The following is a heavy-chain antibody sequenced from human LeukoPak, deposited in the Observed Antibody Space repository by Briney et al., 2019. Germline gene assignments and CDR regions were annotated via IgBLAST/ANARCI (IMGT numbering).Heavy chain of an antibody. V-gene: IGHV1-24*01. D-gene: IGHD1-20*01. J-gene: IGHJ6*02. CDR2: FDPEDGET. Sequence: GASVKVSCKVSGYTLTELSMHWVRPAPGKGLEWMGGFDPEDGETIYAQKFQGRVTMTEDTSTDTAYMELSSLRSEDTAVYYCATGRRGGNWNDRPVHYYYYGMDVWGQGTTVTVSS. CDR3: ATGRRGGNWNDRPVHYYYYGMDV. CDR1: GYTLTELS.